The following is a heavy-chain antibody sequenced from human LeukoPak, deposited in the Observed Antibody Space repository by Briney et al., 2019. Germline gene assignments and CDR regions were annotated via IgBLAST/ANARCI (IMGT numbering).Heavy chain of an antibody. J-gene: IGHJ4*02. V-gene: IGHV3-23*01. D-gene: IGHD2-15*01. CDR3: AKERLVGVKGIDY. CDR1: GFTLGTFP. Sequence: PGGSLRLSCAASGFTLGTFPMSWVRQAPGKGLEWVSVISSSGAITYYADSVRGRFTISRDNSKNTLDLQTNSLRVEDTAVYYCAKERLVGVKGIDYWGQGTLVTVSS. CDR2: ISSSGAIT.